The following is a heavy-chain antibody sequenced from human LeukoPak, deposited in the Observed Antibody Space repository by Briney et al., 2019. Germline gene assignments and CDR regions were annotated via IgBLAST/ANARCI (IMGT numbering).Heavy chain of an antibody. CDR1: GDSISTSNSY. V-gene: IGHV4-39*02. J-gene: IGHJ4*02. CDR3: ARDYYGSARNFDY. CDR2: IYYSGNT. Sequence: SETLSLTCTVSGDSISTSNSYWGWIRQPPGKGLEWIGSIYYSGNTYYNASLKSRVTISVDMSKNQFSLKPTSVTAADTAVYYCARDYYGSARNFDYWGQGTLVTVSS. D-gene: IGHD3-10*01.